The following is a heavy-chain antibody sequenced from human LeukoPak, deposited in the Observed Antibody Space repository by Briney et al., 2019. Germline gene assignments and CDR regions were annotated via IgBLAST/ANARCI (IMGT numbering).Heavy chain of an antibody. CDR3: ARDVYYYDSSGANWFDP. Sequence: GGSLRLSCAASGFTVSSNYMSWVRQAPGKGLEWVSVIYSGGSTYYADSVKGRFTISRDNSKNTLYLQMNSLRAEDTAVYYCARDVYYYDSSGANWFDPWGQGTLVTVSS. V-gene: IGHV3-66*01. J-gene: IGHJ5*02. D-gene: IGHD3-22*01. CDR2: IYSGGST. CDR1: GFTVSSNY.